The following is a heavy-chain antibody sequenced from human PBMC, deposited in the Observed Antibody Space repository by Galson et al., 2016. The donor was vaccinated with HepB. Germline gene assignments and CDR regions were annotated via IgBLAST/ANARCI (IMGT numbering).Heavy chain of an antibody. CDR2: VYWDDYK. V-gene: IGHV2-5*02. J-gene: IGHJ4*02. CDR3: CQSGGTRVFEW. CDR1: GFSLSSSGVG. Sequence: PALVKPTQTLTLTCTFSGFSLSSSGVGVAWIRQPPGKALEWLALVYWDDYKDYSPSLKTRLTITKDTSKTQVVLTLTDMDPMDTATYYCCQSGGTRVFEWWGQGTLVTVSS. D-gene: IGHD2-2*01.